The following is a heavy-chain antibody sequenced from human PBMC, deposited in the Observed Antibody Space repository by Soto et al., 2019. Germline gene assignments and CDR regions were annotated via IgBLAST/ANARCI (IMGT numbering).Heavy chain of an antibody. CDR1: GYTFSSYA. CDR3: ARPGYSYGKTQFYYYYGMDV. J-gene: IGHJ6*02. V-gene: IGHV3-30-3*01. CDR2: ISYDGSNK. D-gene: IGHD5-18*01. Sequence: GGSLRLSCAASGYTFSSYAMHWVRQAPGKGLEWVAVISYDGSNKYYADAVKGRFTISRDNSKNTLYLQMNSLRAEDTAVYYCARPGYSYGKTQFYYYYGMDVWGQGTTVTVSS.